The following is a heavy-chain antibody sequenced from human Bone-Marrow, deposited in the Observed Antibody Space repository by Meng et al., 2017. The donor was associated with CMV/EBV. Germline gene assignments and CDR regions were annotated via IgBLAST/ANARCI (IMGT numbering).Heavy chain of an antibody. V-gene: IGHV1-18*01. CDR3: ARGVQYSSSQTFDY. CDR1: GYTFTSYG. CDR2: ISAYNGNT. Sequence: ASVKVSCKASGYTFTSYGISWVRQAPGQGLEWMGWISAYNGNTNYAQKLQGRVTMTRDTSTSTVYMELSSLRSEDTAVYYCARGVQYSSSQTFDYWGQGTLVTVSS. J-gene: IGHJ4*02. D-gene: IGHD6-13*01.